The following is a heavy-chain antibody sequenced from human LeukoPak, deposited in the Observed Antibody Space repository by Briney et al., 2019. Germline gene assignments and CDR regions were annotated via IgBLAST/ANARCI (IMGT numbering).Heavy chain of an antibody. CDR3: AKAGYSSSRYALLNYFDY. Sequence: GGSLRLSCAASGFTFSSYAMSWVRQAPGKGLEWVSGISGSGVSTYYADSVKGRFTISRDNSKNTLYLQMNSLRAEDTAVYYCAKAGYSSSRYALLNYFDYWGQGTLVTVSS. D-gene: IGHD6-13*01. V-gene: IGHV3-23*01. J-gene: IGHJ4*02. CDR1: GFTFSSYA. CDR2: ISGSGVST.